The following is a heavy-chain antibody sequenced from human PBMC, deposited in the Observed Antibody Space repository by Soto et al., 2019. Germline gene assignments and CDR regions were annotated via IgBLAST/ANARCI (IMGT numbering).Heavy chain of an antibody. D-gene: IGHD1-1*01. Sequence: QVQLQQWGAGLLKPSETLSLTCAVYGGFVSSGSYYWSWIRQPPGKGLEWIGEMSHSGGTHFNPSLKSRVTISVDTYKNQFSLKMSSVTAADPALYYCARVERGTATTVVDAFDIWGPGTMVTVSS. CDR1: GGFVSSGSYY. CDR3: ARVERGTATTVVDAFDI. J-gene: IGHJ3*02. CDR2: MSHSGGT. V-gene: IGHV4-34*01.